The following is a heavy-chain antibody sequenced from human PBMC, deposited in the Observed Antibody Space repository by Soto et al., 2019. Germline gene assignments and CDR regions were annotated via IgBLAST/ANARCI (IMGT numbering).Heavy chain of an antibody. CDR3: ARVITRPAIHVDY. J-gene: IGHJ4*02. V-gene: IGHV4-59*08. CDR1: GGSISSYY. Sequence: PSETLSLTCTVSGGSISSYYWSWIRQPPGKGLEWIGYIYYSGSTNYNPSLKSRVTISVDTSKNQFSLKLSSVTAADTAVYYCARVITRPAIHVDYWGQGTLVTVSS. CDR2: IYYSGST. D-gene: IGHD2-21*01.